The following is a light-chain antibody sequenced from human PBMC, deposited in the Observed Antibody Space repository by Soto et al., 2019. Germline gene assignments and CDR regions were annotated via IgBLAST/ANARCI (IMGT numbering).Light chain of an antibody. CDR1: SSDVGGYNY. CDR2: DVS. J-gene: IGLJ2*01. V-gene: IGLV2-14*03. CDR3: SSYTSSITVV. Sequence: QSALTQPASVSGSPGQSITISCTGTSSDVGGYNYVSWHQQHPGKVPKLMIYDVSHRTSGVSNRFSGSKSGNTASLTISGLQAEDEADYYCSSYTSSITVVFGGGTKVTVL.